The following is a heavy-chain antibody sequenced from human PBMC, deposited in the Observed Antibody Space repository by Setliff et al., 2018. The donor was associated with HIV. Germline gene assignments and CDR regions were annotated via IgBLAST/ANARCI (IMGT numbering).Heavy chain of an antibody. CDR3: TRDGPGRARADYYGMDV. CDR1: GFTFSSYS. V-gene: IGHV3-48*04. Sequence: GGSLRLSCAASGFTFSSYSMNWVRQAPGKGLEWVSYISGSGEATDFADSVKGRFTTSRDNAKNSLYLQMNSLSAEDTAVYYCTRDGPGRARADYYGMDVWGQGTTVTVSS. J-gene: IGHJ6*02. CDR2: ISGSGEAT.